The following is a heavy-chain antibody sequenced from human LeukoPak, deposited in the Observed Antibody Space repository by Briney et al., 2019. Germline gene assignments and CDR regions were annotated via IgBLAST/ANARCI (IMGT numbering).Heavy chain of an antibody. J-gene: IGHJ4*02. CDR1: GFTFSSYG. CDR2: ISYDGSNK. D-gene: IGHD6-19*01. CDR3: AKAKLAVAGTFYYFDY. Sequence: GGSLRLSCAASGFTFSSYGMHWVRQAPGKGLEWVAVISYDGSNKYYADSVKGRFTISRDNSKNTLYLQMNSLRAEDTAVYYCAKAKLAVAGTFYYFDYWGQGTLVTVSS. V-gene: IGHV3-30*18.